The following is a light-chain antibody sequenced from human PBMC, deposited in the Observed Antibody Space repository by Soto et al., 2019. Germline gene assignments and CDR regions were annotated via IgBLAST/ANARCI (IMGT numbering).Light chain of an antibody. V-gene: IGLV2-18*02. Sequence: ALTQPPSVSGSPGQSVAISCSGTSSDVGSYNRVSWYQQPPGTAPKLMIYDVSNRPSGVPDRFSGSKSGNTASLTISGLQAEDEADYYCSSFTTSSTYVFGTGTKLTVL. CDR2: DVS. CDR3: SSFTTSSTYV. J-gene: IGLJ1*01. CDR1: SSDVGSYNR.